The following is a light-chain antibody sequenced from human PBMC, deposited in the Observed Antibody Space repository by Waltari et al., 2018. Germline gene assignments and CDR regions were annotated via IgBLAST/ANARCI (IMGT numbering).Light chain of an antibody. CDR3: NSYAGSSSWV. CDR1: SSDVGFYKY. J-gene: IGLJ3*02. V-gene: IGLV2-14*01. Sequence: QSALTQPASVSGSPGQSITISCTGTSSDVGFYKYLSWYQPTPGKAPKLMIYDVSERPSGVSNRFSGSKSGNTASLTISGLQAEDEADYYCNSYAGSSSWVFGGGTKLTVL. CDR2: DVS.